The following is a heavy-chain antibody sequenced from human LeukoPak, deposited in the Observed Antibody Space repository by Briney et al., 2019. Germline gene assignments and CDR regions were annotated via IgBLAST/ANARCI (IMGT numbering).Heavy chain of an antibody. J-gene: IGHJ4*02. CDR1: GGSISSGGYY. V-gene: IGHV4-30-2*01. CDR2: IYHSGST. Sequence: SETLSLTCTVSGGSISSGGYYWSWIRQPPGKGLEWIGYIYHSGSTYYNPSLKSRVTISVDTSKNQFSLKLSSVTAADTAVYYCARVAEYYDFWSGPDYWGQGTLVTVSS. CDR3: ARVAEYYDFWSGPDY. D-gene: IGHD3-3*01.